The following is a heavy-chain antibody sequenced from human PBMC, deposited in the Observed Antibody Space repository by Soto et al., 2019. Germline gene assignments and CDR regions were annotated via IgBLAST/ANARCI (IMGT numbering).Heavy chain of an antibody. D-gene: IGHD1-1*01. J-gene: IGHJ4*02. CDR2: VHYNGNT. Sequence: QVQLQVSGPGLVKPSETLSLTCTVSGDSISSYSWSWIRQPPGRGLEWIGNVHYNGNTKYNPSLKSRVTMSVDTSKDQSSLKLISVTTADTAVYFCAGEGNLGRWQQPLDCWGQGTLVSVSS. CDR1: GDSISSYS. V-gene: IGHV4-59*01. CDR3: AGEGNLGRWQQPLDC.